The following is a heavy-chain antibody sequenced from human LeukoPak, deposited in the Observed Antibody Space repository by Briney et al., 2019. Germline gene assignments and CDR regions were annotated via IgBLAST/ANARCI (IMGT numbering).Heavy chain of an antibody. J-gene: IGHJ6*03. D-gene: IGHD5-18*01. CDR1: GFTFDDYG. Sequence: PGGSLRLSCAASGFTFDDYGMSWVRQAPGKGLEWVSGINWNGGSTGYADSVKGRFTISRDNAKNSLYLQMNSLRAGDTAVYYCARGKDTAMGRGYYYYYMDVWGKGTTVTVSS. V-gene: IGHV3-20*04. CDR2: INWNGGST. CDR3: ARGKDTAMGRGYYYYYMDV.